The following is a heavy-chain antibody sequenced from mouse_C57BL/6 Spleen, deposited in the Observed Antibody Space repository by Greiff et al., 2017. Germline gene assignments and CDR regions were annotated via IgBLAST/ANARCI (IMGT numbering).Heavy chain of an antibody. J-gene: IGHJ2*01. CDR1: GYTFTDYY. Sequence: EVQLQQSGPELVKPGASVKISCKASGYTFTDYYMNWVKQSHGKSLEWIGDINPNNGGTSYNQKFKGKATLTVDKSSSTAYMELRSLTSEDSAVYYCAKCDPDYWGQGTTLTVSS. CDR3: AKCDPDY. CDR2: INPNNGGT. V-gene: IGHV1-26*01. D-gene: IGHD2-13*01.